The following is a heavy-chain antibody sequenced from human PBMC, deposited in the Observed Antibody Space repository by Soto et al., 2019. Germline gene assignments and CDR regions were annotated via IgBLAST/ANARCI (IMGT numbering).Heavy chain of an antibody. CDR2: ISADGSDI. J-gene: IGHJ4*02. CDR1: GFTFSNFG. D-gene: IGHD3-3*01. V-gene: IGHV3-30*18. Sequence: QVQLVESGGGVVQPGRSLRLSCAASGFTFSNFGMHWGRQAPGKGLEWVAAISADGSDIYFSDSVKGRFTISRDNSKNTLFLQMNSLRVEDTAVYYCTKGSEVARQELDYWGQGTLVTVSS. CDR3: TKGSEVARQELDY.